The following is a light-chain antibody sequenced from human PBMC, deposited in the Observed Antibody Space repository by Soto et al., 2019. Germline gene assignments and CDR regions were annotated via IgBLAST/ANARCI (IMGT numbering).Light chain of an antibody. CDR1: SSNIGSNY. CDR2: ENY. CDR3: GAWDGSLTGGV. V-gene: IGLV1-51*02. J-gene: IGLJ2*01. Sequence: QSVLTQPPSVSAAPGQKVTIYCSGSSSNIGSNYVSWYQQLPGTAPKLLIYENYERPSGIPDRFSGSKSGTSATLGITGLQTGDEADYYCGAWDGSLTGGVFGGGTKLTVL.